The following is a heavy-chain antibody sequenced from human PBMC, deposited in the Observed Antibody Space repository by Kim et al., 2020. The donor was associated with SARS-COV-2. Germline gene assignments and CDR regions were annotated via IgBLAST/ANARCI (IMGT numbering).Heavy chain of an antibody. CDR1: GFTFSSYG. J-gene: IGHJ6*02. CDR2: ISYDGSNK. CDR3: AKDQVAAAGNYYYYYGMDV. D-gene: IGHD6-13*01. V-gene: IGHV3-30*18. Sequence: GGSLRLSCAASGFTFSSYGMHWVRQAPGKGLEWVAVISYDGSNKYYADSVKGRFTISRDNSKNTLYLQMNSLRAEDTAVYYCAKDQVAAAGNYYYYYGMDVWGQGTTVTVSS.